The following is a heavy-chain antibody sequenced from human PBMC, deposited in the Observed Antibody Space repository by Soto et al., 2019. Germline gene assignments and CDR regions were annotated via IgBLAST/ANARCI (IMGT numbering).Heavy chain of an antibody. D-gene: IGHD6-6*01. J-gene: IGHJ4*02. CDR1: GFTFSSYA. CDR2: ISDSGGAT. CDR3: GNRHSSSWYIDY. V-gene: IGHV3-23*01. Sequence: PGVSLRLSCAASGFTFSSYAMTWVRQAPGKGLEWVSSISDSGGATDYADSVKGRFTISRDNSKNTLYLQINSLRAEDTAVYYCGNRHSSSWYIDYWGQGTLVTVSS.